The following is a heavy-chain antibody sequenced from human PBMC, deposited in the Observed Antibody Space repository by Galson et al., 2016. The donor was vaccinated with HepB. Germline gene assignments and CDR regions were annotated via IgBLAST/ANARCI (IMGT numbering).Heavy chain of an antibody. CDR1: GFAFSDYT. V-gene: IGHV3-23*01. J-gene: IGHJ3*02. CDR2: ISGSGGST. CDR3: AKVVGRFGSGGDAFGI. D-gene: IGHD3-10*01. Sequence: SLRLSCAASGFAFSDYTINWVRQAPGKGLEWVSGISGSGGSTYYADSVKGRFTISRDNSKNTLYLQINSLRAEDTAVYYCAKVVGRFGSGGDAFGIWGQGPMVTVSS.